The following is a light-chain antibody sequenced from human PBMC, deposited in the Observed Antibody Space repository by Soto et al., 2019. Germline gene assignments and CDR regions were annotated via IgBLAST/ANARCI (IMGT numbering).Light chain of an antibody. CDR3: QQYYNWPLT. J-gene: IGKJ4*01. V-gene: IGKV3-15*01. CDR1: QYVSSN. CDR2: GAS. Sequence: EIVMTQSPATLSVFPGERATLSCRASQYVSSNLAWYQQKPGQAPRPLIYGASARATGIPARFGGSGSGTEFTLTISSLQSEDFAIYYCQQYYNWPLTFGGGTKVEI.